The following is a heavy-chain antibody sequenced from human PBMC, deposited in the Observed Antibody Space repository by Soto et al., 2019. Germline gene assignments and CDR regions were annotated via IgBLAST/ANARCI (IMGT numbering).Heavy chain of an antibody. J-gene: IGHJ6*02. CDR3: AREDETSGYENYWYHYYGMDV. CDR2: TYYRSKWSN. Sequence: PSQTLSLTCAVSGDSVSSNSAAWNWIRQSPSRGLEWLGRTYYRSKWSNDYAASVKSRITINPDTSKNQFSLQLKSVTPEDTAIYYCAREDETSGYENYWYHYYGMDVWGQGTTVTVSS. CDR1: GDSVSSNSAA. D-gene: IGHD5-12*01. V-gene: IGHV6-1*01.